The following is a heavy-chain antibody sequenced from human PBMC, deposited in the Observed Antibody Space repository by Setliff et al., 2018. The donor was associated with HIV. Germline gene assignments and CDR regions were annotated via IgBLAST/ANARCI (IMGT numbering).Heavy chain of an antibody. V-gene: IGHV4-59*08. Sequence: SETLSLTCNVSGDSISRFSWSWIRQPPGKGLEWIGHIYSSGSTNYNPSLKSRVTISVDTSKNQISLKLSSVTAADTAVYYCARRMSSGSYYDYWGQGTLVTVSS. CDR3: ARRMSSGSYYDY. CDR2: IYSSGST. D-gene: IGHD1-26*01. CDR1: GDSISRFS. J-gene: IGHJ4*02.